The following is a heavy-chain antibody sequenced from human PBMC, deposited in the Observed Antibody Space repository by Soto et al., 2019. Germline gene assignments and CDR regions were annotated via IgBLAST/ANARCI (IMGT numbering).Heavy chain of an antibody. V-gene: IGHV3-7*01. CDR3: SFSSAKGEAPDLHWF. J-gene: IGHJ5*01. CDR1: GGMPSTCW. D-gene: IGHD5-18*01. Sequence: ASGGMPSTCWMIGCRQQLGKKMEWVAKIKQDGSEKYYVESVKGRVTISRDNAKNSLCLQMNSPRADDSAVYYCSFSSAKGEAPDLHWF. CDR2: IKQDGSEK.